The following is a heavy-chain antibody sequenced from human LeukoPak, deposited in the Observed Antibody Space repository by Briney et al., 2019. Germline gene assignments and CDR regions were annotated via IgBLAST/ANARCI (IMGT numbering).Heavy chain of an antibody. D-gene: IGHD3-16*01. J-gene: IGHJ4*02. CDR3: ARPWGD. Sequence: SSETLSLTCTVSGGSSSSYYWSWIRQPPGKGLEWIGYIQYSGSTNYNPSLKSRVTISVDTSKNQFSLKLSSVTAADTAVYYCARPWGDWGQGTLVTVSS. CDR2: IQYSGST. V-gene: IGHV4-59*08. CDR1: GGSSSSYY.